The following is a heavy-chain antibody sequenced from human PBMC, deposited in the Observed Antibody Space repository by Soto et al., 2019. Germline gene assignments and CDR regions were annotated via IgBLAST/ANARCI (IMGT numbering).Heavy chain of an antibody. CDR2: IYYSGDT. J-gene: IGHJ6*02. CDR1: GGSISNYY. CDR3: ARNLLTGQYHYCGIDV. V-gene: IGHV4-59*01. Sequence: SENLSLTFTFSGGSISNYYWTWLHQPPGKGLEWIGYIYYSGDTKYNPSLKSRLTISVDTSKNQLFPNLGSLTAADTAIYYCARNLLTGQYHYCGIDVWGPGTTVT. D-gene: IGHD3-9*01.